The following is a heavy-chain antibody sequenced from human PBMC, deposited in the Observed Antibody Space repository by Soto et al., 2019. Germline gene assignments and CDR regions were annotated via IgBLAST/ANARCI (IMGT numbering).Heavy chain of an antibody. CDR2: ISSNGGST. CDR1: GFTFSSYA. J-gene: IGHJ6*03. CDR3: ARDPYDYQQPVYMDV. V-gene: IGHV3-64*01. D-gene: IGHD4-17*01. Sequence: GGSLRLSCAASGFTFSSYAMHWVRQAPGKGLEYVSAISSNGGSTYYANSVKGRFTISRDNSKNTLYLQMGSLRAEDMAVYYCARDPYDYQQPVYMDVWGKGTTVTVSS.